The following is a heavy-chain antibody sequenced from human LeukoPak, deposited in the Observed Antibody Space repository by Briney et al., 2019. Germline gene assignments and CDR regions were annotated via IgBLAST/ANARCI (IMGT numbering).Heavy chain of an antibody. D-gene: IGHD6-6*01. CDR2: IYSGGST. CDR1: GFTVSTNY. V-gene: IGHV3-66*02. J-gene: IGHJ4*02. CDR3: ARASIAASGYYFDY. Sequence: GGSLRLSCAASGFTVSTNYMTWVRQAPGKGLEWVSVIYSGGSTFYADSVKGRFTISRDNSKNTLYLQMNSLRAGDTAVYYCARASIAASGYYFDYWGQGTLVTVSS.